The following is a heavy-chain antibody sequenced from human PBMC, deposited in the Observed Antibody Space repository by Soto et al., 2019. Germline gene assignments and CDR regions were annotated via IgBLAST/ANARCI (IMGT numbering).Heavy chain of an antibody. CDR2: RWYDGSNK. Sequence: PGGSLRLSCAASGFTLTTYGMHWVRQAPGKGLEWVAVRWYDGSNKYYADSVKGRFTISRDNSKNTLYLQMDSLRAEDTAVYYCARGVYAGTPPSHHFDSWGQGTLVTVSS. CDR3: ARGVYAGTPPSHHFDS. D-gene: IGHD6-13*01. CDR1: GFTLTTYG. J-gene: IGHJ4*02. V-gene: IGHV3-33*01.